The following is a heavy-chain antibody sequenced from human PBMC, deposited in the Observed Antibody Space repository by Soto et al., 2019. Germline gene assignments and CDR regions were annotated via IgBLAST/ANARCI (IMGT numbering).Heavy chain of an antibody. Sequence: GGSLRLSGAASGFTFSDYYMSWIRQAPGKGLEWVSYISSSSSYTNYADSVKGRFTISRDNAKNSLYLQMNSLRAEDTAVYYCARGSSSWYVYWGQGTLVTVSS. V-gene: IGHV3-11*06. CDR2: ISSSSSYT. CDR3: ARGSSSWYVY. J-gene: IGHJ4*02. D-gene: IGHD6-13*01. CDR1: GFTFSDYY.